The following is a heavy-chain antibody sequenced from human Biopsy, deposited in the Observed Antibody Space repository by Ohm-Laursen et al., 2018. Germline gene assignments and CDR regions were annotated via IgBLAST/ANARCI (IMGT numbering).Heavy chain of an antibody. J-gene: IGHJ4*02. D-gene: IGHD2-21*02. V-gene: IGHV4-59*07. Sequence: SDTLSLTCTVSGGSMSSYYWTWIRQPPGKGLEWIGYIYYSGTTDYSPSLKSRVTISIDKSKNQFFLKLSSVTAEDTAVYYCARDDAVTVIRGLYYWGQGALVTVSS. CDR2: IYYSGTT. CDR3: ARDDAVTVIRGLYY. CDR1: GGSMSSYY.